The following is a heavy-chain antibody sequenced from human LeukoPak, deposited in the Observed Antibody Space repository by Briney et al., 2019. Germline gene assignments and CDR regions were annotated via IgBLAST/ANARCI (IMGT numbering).Heavy chain of an antibody. CDR3: ARDSPKYYYDSSALESPYYYDSSALGY. CDR2: ISYDGSNK. V-gene: IGHV3-30*03. J-gene: IGHJ4*02. Sequence: PGGSLRLSCAASGFTFSSYGMHWVRQAPGKGLEWVAVISYDGSNKYYADSVKGRFTISRDNSKNTLYLQMNSLRAEDTAVYYCARDSPKYYYDSSALESPYYYDSSALGYWGQGTLVTVSS. CDR1: GFTFSSYG. D-gene: IGHD3-22*01.